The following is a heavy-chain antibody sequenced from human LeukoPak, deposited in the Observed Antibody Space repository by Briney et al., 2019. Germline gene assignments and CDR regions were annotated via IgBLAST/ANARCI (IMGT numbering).Heavy chain of an antibody. D-gene: IGHD4-17*01. J-gene: IGHJ6*02. CDR2: ISYGGSNK. CDR3: ARDRYGDPKPYGMDV. CDR1: GFTFSSYA. V-gene: IGHV3-30-3*01. Sequence: GGSLRLSCAASGFTFSSYAMHWVRRAPGKGLEWVAVISYGGSNKYYADSVKGRFTISRDNSKNTLYLQMNSLRAEDTAVYYCARDRYGDPKPYGMDVWGQGTTVTVSS.